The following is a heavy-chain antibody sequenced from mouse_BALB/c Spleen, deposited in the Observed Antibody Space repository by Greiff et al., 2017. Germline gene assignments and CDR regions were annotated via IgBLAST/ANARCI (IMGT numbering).Heavy chain of an antibody. J-gene: IGHJ2*01. CDR1: GYSFTSYW. Sequence: EVQLQQPGAELVRPGASVKPSCKASGYSFTSYWMHWVKQRPGQGLEWIGAIYPGNSDTSYNQKFKGKAKLTAVTSTSTAYMALSSLTNEGSAVYYCTRYDGSSYVDYWGQGTTLTVSS. D-gene: IGHD1-1*01. CDR3: TRYDGSSYVDY. CDR2: IYPGNSDT. V-gene: IGHV1-5*01.